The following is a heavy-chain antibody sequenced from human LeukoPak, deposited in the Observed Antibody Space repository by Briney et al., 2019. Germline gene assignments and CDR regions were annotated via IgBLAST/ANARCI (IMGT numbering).Heavy chain of an antibody. CDR2: IIPIFGTA. CDR1: GGTFSSYA. CDR3: AKLPHDRLRKQWLDRGGAFDI. Sequence: GASVKVSCKASGGTFSSYAISWVRQAPGQGLEWMGGIIPIFGTANYAQKFQGRVTITADESTSTAYMELSSLRAEDTAVYYCAKLPHDRLRKQWLDRGGAFDIWGQGTMVTVSS. D-gene: IGHD6-19*01. V-gene: IGHV1-69*01. J-gene: IGHJ3*02.